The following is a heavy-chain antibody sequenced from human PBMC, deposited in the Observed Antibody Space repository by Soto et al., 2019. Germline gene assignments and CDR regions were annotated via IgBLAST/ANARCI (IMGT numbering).Heavy chain of an antibody. CDR2: IGIGSSTK. J-gene: IGHJ4*02. CDR3: AKDYYYDSSGYASPDY. Sequence: PGGSLRLSCAASGFTFRNYGMNWVRQAPGKGLEWVSYIGIGSSTKYYADSVKGRFTISRDNAKNSLFLQMNSLRVEDTALYYCAKDYYYDSSGYASPDYWGRGTLVTVSS. D-gene: IGHD3-22*01. CDR1: GFTFRNYG. V-gene: IGHV3-48*01.